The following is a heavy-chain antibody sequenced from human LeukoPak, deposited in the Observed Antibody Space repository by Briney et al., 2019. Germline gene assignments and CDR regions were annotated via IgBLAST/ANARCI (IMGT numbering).Heavy chain of an antibody. V-gene: IGHV3-74*01. J-gene: IGHJ6*02. CDR2: IEYDGSKT. D-gene: IGHD3-22*01. Sequence: GGSLRLSCAASGFTFSNYWMHWVRQAPGKGLEWVSRIEYDGSKTKYADSVKGRFTISRDNAKNTLYLQMNSLRAEDTAVYYCARDTYYYNSSAFYHYYYGMDVWGQGTTVTVSS. CDR1: GFTFSNYW. CDR3: ARDTYYYNSSAFYHYYYGMDV.